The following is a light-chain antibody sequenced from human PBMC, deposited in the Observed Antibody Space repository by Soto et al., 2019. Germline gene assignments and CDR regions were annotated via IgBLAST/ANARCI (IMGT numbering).Light chain of an antibody. CDR2: GNI. Sequence: QSVLTQPPSVSGAPGQRVTISCTGSSSNIGAGYDVHWYQQLPGTAPKILIYGNINRPSGVPDRFSGSKSGTSASLAITGLQAEDAADYYCQSYDSSLSVVFGGGTKPTVL. CDR1: SSNIGAGYD. V-gene: IGLV1-40*01. J-gene: IGLJ2*01. CDR3: QSYDSSLSVV.